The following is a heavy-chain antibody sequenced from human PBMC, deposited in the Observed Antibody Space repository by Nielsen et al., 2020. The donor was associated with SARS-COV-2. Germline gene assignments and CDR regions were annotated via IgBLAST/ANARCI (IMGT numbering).Heavy chain of an antibody. V-gene: IGHV4-31*03. Sequence: SETLSLTCPVSGGSISSGGYYWSWLRQHPGKGLEWIGYIYYSGSTSYNPSLKSRVTISVDTSKNQFSLKLSSVTAADTAVYYCAGIEYEGYYYYYYYMDVWGKGTTVTVSS. J-gene: IGHJ6*03. CDR2: IYYSGST. CDR3: AGIEYEGYYYYYYYMDV. D-gene: IGHD6-6*01. CDR1: GGSISSGGYY.